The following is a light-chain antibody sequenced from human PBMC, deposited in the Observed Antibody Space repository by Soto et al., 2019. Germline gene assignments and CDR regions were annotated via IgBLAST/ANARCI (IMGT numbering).Light chain of an antibody. V-gene: IGLV2-18*02. Sequence: QSALTQPPSVSGSPGQSVAISCTGTGSDIGTYNRVSWYQQPPGTAPKLMIYDVSDRPSGVPDRFSGSKSGNTASLTISGLHAEDEADYYCSSYTSSSTYVFGTGTKLTVL. CDR1: GSDIGTYNR. CDR3: SSYTSSSTYV. CDR2: DVS. J-gene: IGLJ1*01.